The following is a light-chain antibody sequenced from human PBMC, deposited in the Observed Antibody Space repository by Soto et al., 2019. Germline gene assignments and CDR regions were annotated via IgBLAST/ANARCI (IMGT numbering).Light chain of an antibody. J-gene: IGKJ1*01. V-gene: IGKV1-5*01. CDR1: ESVTIW. CDR2: DAS. Sequence: DIQLTQSPSSLSASVGDRVTITCRASESVTIWLAWYQQKPGKAPSLLIYDASTLEGGVPSRFSASGSGTEFTLTISSLQHDDFATYYCEQYDSRSPWTFGQGTKIEIK. CDR3: EQYDSRSPWT.